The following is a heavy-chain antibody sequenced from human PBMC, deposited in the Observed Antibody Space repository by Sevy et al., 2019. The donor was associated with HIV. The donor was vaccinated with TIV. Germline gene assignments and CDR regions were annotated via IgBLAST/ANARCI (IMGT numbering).Heavy chain of an antibody. CDR2: IYYSGST. CDR1: GGSISSYY. CDR3: ARGSPRGWSSGWYGGGGYFDY. Sequence: SETLSLTCTVSGGSISSYYWSWIRQPPGKGLEWIGYIYYSGSTNYNPSLKSRVTISVDTSKNQFSLKLSSVTAADTAVYYCARGSPRGWSSGWYGGGGYFDYWGQGTLVTVSS. D-gene: IGHD6-19*01. J-gene: IGHJ4*02. V-gene: IGHV4-59*13.